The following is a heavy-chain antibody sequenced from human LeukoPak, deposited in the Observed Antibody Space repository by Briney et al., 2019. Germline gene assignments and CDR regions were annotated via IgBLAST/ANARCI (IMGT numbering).Heavy chain of an antibody. CDR1: GYTFTRYY. CDR2: MNPNSGDT. CDR3: ARDLYGSGSSGFDP. D-gene: IGHD3-10*01. Sequence: ASVKVSCQASGYTFTRYYILWVRQAPGQGLEWMGWMNPNSGDTGHAQKFQDRVTMTRDTSINTVYMELSSLTSDDTAVYYCARDLYGSGSSGFDPWGQGTLVTVSS. V-gene: IGHV1-2*02. J-gene: IGHJ5*02.